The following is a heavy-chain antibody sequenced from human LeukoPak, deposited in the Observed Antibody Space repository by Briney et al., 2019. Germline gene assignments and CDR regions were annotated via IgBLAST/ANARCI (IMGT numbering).Heavy chain of an antibody. CDR2: ISAYNGNT. D-gene: IGHD3-3*01. Sequence: ASVKVSCKASGYTFTSYGISWVRQAPGQGLEWMGWISAYNGNTNYAQKLQGRVTMTTDTSTSTAYMELRSLRSDDTAVYYCARTITIIGVVPYYFDYWGQGTLVTVSS. V-gene: IGHV1-18*01. CDR3: ARTITIIGVVPYYFDY. J-gene: IGHJ4*02. CDR1: GYTFTSYG.